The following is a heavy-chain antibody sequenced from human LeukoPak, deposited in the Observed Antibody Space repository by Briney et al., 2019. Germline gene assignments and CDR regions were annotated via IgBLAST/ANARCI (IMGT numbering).Heavy chain of an antibody. Sequence: GGSLRLSCAASAFSLSAYNMNWVRQAPGKGLEWVSSISYTGTYIYYADSVKGRFTISRDNAKNSLYLQMNSLRAEDTAVYYCAKSTWSTYYFDYWGQGTLVTVSS. J-gene: IGHJ4*02. CDR1: AFSLSAYN. D-gene: IGHD5/OR15-5a*01. CDR2: ISYTGTYI. CDR3: AKSTWSTYYFDY. V-gene: IGHV3-21*06.